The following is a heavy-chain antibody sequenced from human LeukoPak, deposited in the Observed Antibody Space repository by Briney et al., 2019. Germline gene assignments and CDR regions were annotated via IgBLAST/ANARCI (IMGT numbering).Heavy chain of an antibody. Sequence: GRSLRLSCAASGFTFSSYGMHWVRQAPGKGLEWVAVISYDGSNKYYADSVKGRFTISRDNFKNTLYLQMNSLRPEDTAVYYCAKVLHYSSSKIHYYYYYGMDVWGQGTTVTVSS. CDR1: GFTFSSYG. V-gene: IGHV3-30*18. CDR2: ISYDGSNK. J-gene: IGHJ6*02. CDR3: AKVLHYSSSKIHYYYYYGMDV. D-gene: IGHD6-6*01.